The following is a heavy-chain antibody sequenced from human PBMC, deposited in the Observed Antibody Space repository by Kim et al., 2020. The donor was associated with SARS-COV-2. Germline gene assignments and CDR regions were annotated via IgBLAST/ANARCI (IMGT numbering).Heavy chain of an antibody. CDR1: GFTFDDYA. D-gene: IGHD3-10*01. Sequence: GGSLRLSCAASGFTFDDYAMHWVRQAPGKGLEWVSGISWNSGSIGYADSVKGRFTISRDNAKNSLYLQMNSLRAEDTALYYCARASVWFGESLHAFDIWGQGTMVTVSS. V-gene: IGHV3-9*01. CDR3: ARASVWFGESLHAFDI. J-gene: IGHJ3*02. CDR2: ISWNSGSI.